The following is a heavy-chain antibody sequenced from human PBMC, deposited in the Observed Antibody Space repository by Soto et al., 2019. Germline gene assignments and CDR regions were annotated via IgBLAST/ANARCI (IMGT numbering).Heavy chain of an antibody. J-gene: IGHJ4*02. Sequence: SETLSLTCTVSGYSISSGYYWGWIRQPPGKGLEWIGSIYHSGSTYYNPSLKSRVTISVDTSKNQFSLKLSSVTAADTAVYYCARRGRITMVRGVTYYFDYWGQGTLVTVSS. CDR3: ARRGRITMVRGVTYYFDY. V-gene: IGHV4-38-2*02. D-gene: IGHD3-10*01. CDR1: GYSISSGYY. CDR2: IYHSGST.